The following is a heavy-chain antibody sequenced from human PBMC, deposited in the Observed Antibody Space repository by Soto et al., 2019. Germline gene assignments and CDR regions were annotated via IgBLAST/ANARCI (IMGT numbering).Heavy chain of an antibody. V-gene: IGHV3-23*01. J-gene: IGHJ6*02. CDR2: ISASGAST. CDR3: ARVFQYYYYGMDV. Sequence: GGSLRLSCAASGFTFSSSAMSWVRQAPGKGLEWVSAISASGASTYYADSVKGRFTISRNNSKNTLYLQMNTLRAEDTALYYCARVFQYYYYGMDVWGQGTTVTVPS. CDR1: GFTFSSSA.